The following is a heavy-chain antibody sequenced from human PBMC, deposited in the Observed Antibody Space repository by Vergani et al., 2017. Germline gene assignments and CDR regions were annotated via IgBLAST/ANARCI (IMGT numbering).Heavy chain of an antibody. CDR3: ARERATEGFDP. V-gene: IGHV3-33*08. CDR1: GFTFSSYG. CDR2: IWYDGSNK. D-gene: IGHD5-12*01. J-gene: IGHJ5*02. Sequence: VQLVESGGGLVQPGGSLRLSCAASGFTFSSYGMHWVRQAPGKGLEWVAVIWYDGSNKYYADSVKGRFTISRDNSKNTLYLQMNSLRAEDTAVYYCARERATEGFDPWGQGTLVTVSS.